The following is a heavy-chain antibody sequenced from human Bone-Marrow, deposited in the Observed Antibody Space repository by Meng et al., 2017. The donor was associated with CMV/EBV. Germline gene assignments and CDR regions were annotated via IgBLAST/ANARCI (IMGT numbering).Heavy chain of an antibody. J-gene: IGHJ4*02. D-gene: IGHD2-2*01. CDR1: GYSISSGYY. CDR2: IYHSGST. V-gene: IGHV4-38-2*02. CDR3: ARVCSSTSCSFDY. Sequence: SETLSLTCTVPGYSISSGYYWGWIRQPPGKGLEWIGSIYHSGSTYYNPSLKSRVTISVDTSKNQFSLKLSSVTAADTAVYYCARVCSSTSCSFDYWSQGTLVTVSS.